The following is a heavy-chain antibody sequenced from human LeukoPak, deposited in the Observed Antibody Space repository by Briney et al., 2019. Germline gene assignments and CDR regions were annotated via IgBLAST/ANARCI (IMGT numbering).Heavy chain of an antibody. D-gene: IGHD3-16*01. V-gene: IGHV3-48*03. J-gene: IGHJ3*02. CDR3: AREGGSILINYLDVFDI. CDR1: GFAFHTYE. CDR2: ISSSGSAI. Sequence: GGSLRLSCAASGFAFHTYEMNWVRQAPGKGLEWVSYISSSGSAIHYADSVKGRFTISRDNAKSSLYLQMNSLRAEDTAVYYCAREGGSILINYLDVFDIWGQGTMVTVSS.